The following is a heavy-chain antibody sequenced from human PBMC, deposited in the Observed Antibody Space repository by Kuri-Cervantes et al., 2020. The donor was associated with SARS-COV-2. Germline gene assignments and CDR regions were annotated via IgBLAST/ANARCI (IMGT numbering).Heavy chain of an antibody. CDR2: IIPTFGTA. CDR3: AREPRGAAIDY. Sequence: SVKVSCKTSEGTFYNYAISWVRQAPGQGLEWMGGIIPTFGTANYAQKLQGRVTMTTDTSTSTAYMELRSLRSDDTAVYYCAREPRGAAIDYWGQGTLVTVSS. CDR1: EGTFYNYA. V-gene: IGHV1-69*05. J-gene: IGHJ4*02. D-gene: IGHD6-13*01.